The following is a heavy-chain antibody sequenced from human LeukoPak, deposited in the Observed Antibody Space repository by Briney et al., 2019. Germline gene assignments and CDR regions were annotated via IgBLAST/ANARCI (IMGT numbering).Heavy chain of an antibody. V-gene: IGHV3-21*01. D-gene: IGHD3-22*01. CDR1: GXTFSSYS. CDR3: ARDSRERYYYDSSGCYYGDAFDI. Sequence: GGSLRLSCAASGXTFSSYSMNWVRQAPGKGLEWVSSINSSSSYIYYADSVKGRFTISRDNAKISLYLQINSLRAEDTAVYYCARDSRERYYYDSSGCYYGDAFDIWRQGTMVTVSS. CDR2: INSSSSYI. J-gene: IGHJ3*02.